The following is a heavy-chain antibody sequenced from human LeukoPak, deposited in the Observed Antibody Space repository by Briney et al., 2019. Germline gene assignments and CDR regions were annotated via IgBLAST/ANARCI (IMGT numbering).Heavy chain of an antibody. CDR1: GFTFSAYG. V-gene: IGHV3-30*03. D-gene: IGHD6-13*01. J-gene: IGHJ5*02. CDR3: AGRVAAGFDP. CDR2: ISYDGSNK. Sequence: QPGGSLRLSCAASGFTFSAYGMHWVRQAPGKGLEWVAVISYDGSNKYYADSVKGRFTISRDNSKNTLYLQMNSLRAEDTAVYYCAGRVAAGFDPWGQGTLVTVSS.